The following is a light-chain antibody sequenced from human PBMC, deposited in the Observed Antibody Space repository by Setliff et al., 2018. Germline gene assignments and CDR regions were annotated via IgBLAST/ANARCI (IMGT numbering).Light chain of an antibody. J-gene: IGLJ1*01. Sequence: QSVLAQPPSASGSPGQSVTISCVGPSIGVSGYDYVSWYQQHPGKAPKLMIYNVGNRPSGVSNRFSGSKSGNTASLTISGLQAEDEADYYCCSHTISSTRVFGTGTKVTVL. CDR2: NVG. CDR3: CSHTISSTRV. V-gene: IGLV2-14*01. CDR1: SIGVSGYDY.